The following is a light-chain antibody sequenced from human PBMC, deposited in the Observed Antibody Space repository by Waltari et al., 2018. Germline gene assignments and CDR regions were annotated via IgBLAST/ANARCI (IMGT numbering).Light chain of an antibody. Sequence: QSALTQPASVSGSPGQSITISCTGPSSDVGGYNYVPWYQQHPGKAPQLIIYDVSDRPSGVSNRFSGSKSGNTASLTISGLQAEDETDYYCSSYTSSSTRVVFGGGTKLTVL. CDR1: SSDVGGYNY. V-gene: IGLV2-14*03. J-gene: IGLJ2*01. CDR2: DVS. CDR3: SSYTSSSTRVV.